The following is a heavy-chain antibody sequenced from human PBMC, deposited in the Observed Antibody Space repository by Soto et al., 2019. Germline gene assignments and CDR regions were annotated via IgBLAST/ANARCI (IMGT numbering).Heavy chain of an antibody. CDR3: ARHHGDYGYFQH. D-gene: IGHD4-17*01. Sequence: PSETLSLTCTVSGGSISSYYWSWIRQPPGKGLEWIGYIYYSGSTNYNPSLKSRVTISVDTSKNQFSLKLSSVTAADTAVYYCARHHGDYGYFQHWGQGTLVTVS. J-gene: IGHJ1*01. CDR1: GGSISSYY. CDR2: IYYSGST. V-gene: IGHV4-59*08.